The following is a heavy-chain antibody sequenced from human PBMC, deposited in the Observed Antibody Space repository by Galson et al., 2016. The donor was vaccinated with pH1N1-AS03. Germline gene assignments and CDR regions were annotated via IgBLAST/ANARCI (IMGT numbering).Heavy chain of an antibody. CDR3: ASDKGDPVIGFDP. V-gene: IGHV3-11*04. CDR1: GFTFSDYY. CDR2: ITSSSRTI. D-gene: IGHD2/OR15-2a*01. J-gene: IGHJ5*02. Sequence: SLRLSCAASGFTFSDYYMSWIRQAPGKGLEWVSSITSSSRTIYYADSVKGRFTISRDNAKNSLYLQMNSLRAEDTAVYYCASDKGDPVIGFDPWGQGTLVTVSS.